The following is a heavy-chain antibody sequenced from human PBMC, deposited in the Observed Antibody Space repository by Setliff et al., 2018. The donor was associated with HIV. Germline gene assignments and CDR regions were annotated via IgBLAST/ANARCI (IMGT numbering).Heavy chain of an antibody. J-gene: IGHJ3*02. V-gene: IGHV3-11*04. CDR3: ARVTVDWGFGNAFDI. CDR1: GFTFGDYY. CDR2: LSSRGSVI. Sequence: PGGSLRLSCAASGFTFGDYYMTWIRQAPKKGLECVAYLSSRGSVIQYADSVKGRFTISRDNAKNSLSLQMNNLRDEDTAVYYCARVTVDWGFGNAFDIWGQGTMVTVSS. D-gene: IGHD7-27*01.